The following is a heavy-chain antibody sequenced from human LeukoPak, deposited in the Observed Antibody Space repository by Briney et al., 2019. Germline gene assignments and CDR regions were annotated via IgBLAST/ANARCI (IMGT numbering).Heavy chain of an antibody. Sequence: GRSLRLSCAASGFTFSSYAMHWVRQAPGKGLDWVAVISYDGSNKYYADSVKGRFTISRDNSKNTLYLQMNSLRAEDTAVYYCAKDLGKIAVAASAWGQGTLVTVSS. V-gene: IGHV3-30*04. CDR3: AKDLGKIAVAASA. CDR1: GFTFSSYA. D-gene: IGHD6-19*01. J-gene: IGHJ4*02. CDR2: ISYDGSNK.